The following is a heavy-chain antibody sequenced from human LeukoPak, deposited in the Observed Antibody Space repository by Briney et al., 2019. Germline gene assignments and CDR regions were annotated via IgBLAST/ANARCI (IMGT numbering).Heavy chain of an antibody. CDR3: AREIEYSRELDDY. D-gene: IGHD6-6*01. CDR1: GYTFTSYD. Sequence: SVKVSCKASGYTFTSYDINWVRQATGQGLEWMGWMNPNSGNTGYAQKFQGRVTMTRDTSTSTVYMELSSLRSEDTAVYYCAREIEYSRELDDYWGQGTLVTVSS. CDR2: MNPNSGNT. V-gene: IGHV1-8*01. J-gene: IGHJ4*02.